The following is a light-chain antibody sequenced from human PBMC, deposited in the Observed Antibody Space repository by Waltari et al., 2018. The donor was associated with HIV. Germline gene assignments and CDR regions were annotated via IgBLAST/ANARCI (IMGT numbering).Light chain of an antibody. CDR1: SSNIGAGSD. Sequence: QSVLTPPPSVSGAPGQRITISCPGSSSNIGAGSDVTWYEQLPVAAPKLLIYGNRHRLSGVPDRFSGSKSGTSASLAITGLQAEDEADYYCQSYDSALSGWVFGGGTKLTVL. CDR2: GNR. CDR3: QSYDSALSGWV. V-gene: IGLV1-40*01. J-gene: IGLJ3*02.